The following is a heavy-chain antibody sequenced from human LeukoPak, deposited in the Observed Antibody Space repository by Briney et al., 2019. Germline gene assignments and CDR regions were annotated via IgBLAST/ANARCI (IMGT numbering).Heavy chain of an antibody. CDR1: GDSVSSNSAA. J-gene: IGHJ6*03. D-gene: IGHD3-10*01. Sequence: SQTLSLTCAISGDSVSSNSAAWNWIRQSPSRGLEWLGRTYYRSKWYNDYAVSVKSRITINPDTSKSQFSLQLNSVTPEDTAVYYCARDRSVATSSGYFVYSAIMDVWGKGTTVTVSS. CDR2: TYYRSKWYN. CDR3: ARDRSVATSSGYFVYSAIMDV. V-gene: IGHV6-1*01.